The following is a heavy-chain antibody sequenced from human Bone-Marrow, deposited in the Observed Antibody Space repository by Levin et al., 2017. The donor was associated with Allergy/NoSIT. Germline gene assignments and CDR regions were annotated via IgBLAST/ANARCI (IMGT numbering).Heavy chain of an antibody. V-gene: IGHV1-18*01. J-gene: IGHJ3*02. D-gene: IGHD1-26*01. CDR3: ASPRGSYLGGAFDI. Sequence: ASVKVSCKSSGYTFSSYGFIWVRQAPGQGLEWMGWISADNGHTDYAQNLQGRVTMTTDTSTNTAFMELRSLRSDDTAVYYCASPRGSYLGGAFDIWGQGTMVTVSS. CDR2: ISADNGHT. CDR1: GYTFSSYG.